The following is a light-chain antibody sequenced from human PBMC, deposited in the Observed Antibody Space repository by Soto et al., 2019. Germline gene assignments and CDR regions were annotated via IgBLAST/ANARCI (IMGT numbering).Light chain of an antibody. CDR2: AAS. V-gene: IGKV1-33*01. CDR3: QQYASLPIT. J-gene: IGKJ5*01. CDR1: QDIGTS. Sequence: DIQMTQSPSSLSGSVGDRVTITCQASQDIGTSVNWYQQKPGKAPKLLLSAASNLETGDPLRFSGSGSGTDFAFIINSLQPEDVATYFCQQYASLPITFGQGTRLE.